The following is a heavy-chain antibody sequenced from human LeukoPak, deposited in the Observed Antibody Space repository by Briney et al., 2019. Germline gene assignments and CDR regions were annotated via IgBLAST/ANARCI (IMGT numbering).Heavy chain of an antibody. V-gene: IGHV3-20*04. Sequence: GGSLRLSCEASGFTFKTYAMRWVRQAPGKGLEWVSAISWNGASTGYADSVKGRFAISRDNAKNSLYLQMNSLRAEDMAVYYCAEGGRGYSYGSVYCWGQGPLVTVSS. J-gene: IGHJ4*02. CDR3: AEGGRGYSYGSVYC. CDR1: GFTFKTYA. CDR2: ISWNGAST. D-gene: IGHD5-18*01.